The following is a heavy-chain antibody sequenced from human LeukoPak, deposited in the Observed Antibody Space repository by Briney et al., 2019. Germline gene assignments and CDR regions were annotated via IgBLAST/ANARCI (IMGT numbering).Heavy chain of an antibody. Sequence: PGGSLRLSCAASGFTLSSYTMSWVRQAPGKGLEWVSANSGSGGSTYYADSVRGRFTISRDNSKNTLYLQMNSLRAEDTAVYYCAKSQAKGSRWYFDYWGQGTLVTVSS. V-gene: IGHV3-23*01. D-gene: IGHD4-23*01. J-gene: IGHJ4*02. CDR1: GFTLSSYT. CDR2: NSGSGGST. CDR3: AKSQAKGSRWYFDY.